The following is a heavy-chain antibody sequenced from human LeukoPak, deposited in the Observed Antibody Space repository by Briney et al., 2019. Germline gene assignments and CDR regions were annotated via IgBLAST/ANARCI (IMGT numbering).Heavy chain of an antibody. V-gene: IGHV3-23*01. CDR3: AKVYRSGTFPLDC. D-gene: IGHD3-10*01. Sequence: TGGSLRLSCAASGFTFTSYAMSWVRQAPGKGLEWVSGISGRGGGTYYADSVKGRFTISRDNSRNTLYLQMNSLRAEETAVYYCAKVYRSGTFPLDCWGQGTLVTVSS. CDR2: ISGRGGGT. J-gene: IGHJ4*02. CDR1: GFTFTSYA.